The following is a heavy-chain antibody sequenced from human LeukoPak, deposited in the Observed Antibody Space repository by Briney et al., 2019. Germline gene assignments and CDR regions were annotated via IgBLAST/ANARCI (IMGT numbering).Heavy chain of an antibody. D-gene: IGHD6-19*01. V-gene: IGHV1-18*01. CDR1: GYTFTSYG. CDR3: ARDLGIAVAGYYYFDY. Sequence: ASVKVSCKASGYTFTSYGISWVRQAPGQGLEWMGWISAYNGNTNYAQKLQGRVTMTTDTSTSTAYMELRSLRSDDTAVYYCARDLGIAVAGYYYFDYWGQGTLVTVSS. J-gene: IGHJ4*02. CDR2: ISAYNGNT.